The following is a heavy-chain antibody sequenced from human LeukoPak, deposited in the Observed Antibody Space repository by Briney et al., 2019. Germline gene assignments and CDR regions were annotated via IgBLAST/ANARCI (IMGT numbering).Heavy chain of an antibody. CDR1: GGSISSSSYY. CDR2: IYYSGST. Sequence: PSETLSLTCTVSGGSISSSSYYWGWMRQPPGKGLEWIGSIYYSGSTYYNPSLKSRVTISVDTSKNQFSLKLSSVTAADTAVYYCARQGVGATVDLWGRGTLVTVSS. V-gene: IGHV4-39*01. CDR3: ARQGVGATVDL. J-gene: IGHJ2*01. D-gene: IGHD1-26*01.